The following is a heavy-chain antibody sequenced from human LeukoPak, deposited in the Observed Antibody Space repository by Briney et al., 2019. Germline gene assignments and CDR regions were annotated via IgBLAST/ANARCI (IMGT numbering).Heavy chain of an antibody. CDR1: GFTFSSYA. D-gene: IGHD6-13*01. J-gene: IGHJ4*02. CDR3: AKNTAAAGRSYFDY. V-gene: IGHV3-23*01. Sequence: PGGSLRLSRAASGFTFSSYAMSWVRQAPGKGLEWVSTISGSGDSTYYADSVKGRFTISRDNSKNTLYLQMNSLRAEDTAVYYCAKNTAAAGRSYFDYWGQGTLVTVSS. CDR2: ISGSGDST.